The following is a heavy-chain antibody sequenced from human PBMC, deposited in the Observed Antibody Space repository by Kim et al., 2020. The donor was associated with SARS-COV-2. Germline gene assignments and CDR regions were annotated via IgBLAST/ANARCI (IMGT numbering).Heavy chain of an antibody. D-gene: IGHD6-13*01. Sequence: GGSLRLSCAASGFTFSSYAMHWVRQAPGKGLEWVAVIWYDGSNKYYADSVKGRFTISRDNSKNTLYLQMNSLRAEDTAVYYCAKDVEAAAGPEYFQHWGQGTLVTVSS. CDR3: AKDVEAAAGPEYFQH. V-gene: IGHV3-33*06. CDR2: IWYDGSNK. CDR1: GFTFSSYA. J-gene: IGHJ1*01.